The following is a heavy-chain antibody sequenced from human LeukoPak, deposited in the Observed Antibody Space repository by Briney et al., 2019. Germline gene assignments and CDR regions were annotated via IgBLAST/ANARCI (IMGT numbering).Heavy chain of an antibody. CDR2: ISGSGGST. D-gene: IGHD6-19*01. J-gene: IGHJ4*02. CDR1: GFTFSSHA. Sequence: GGSLRLSCAASGFTFSSHAMSWVRQAPGKGLEWVSAISGSGGSTYYADSVKGRFTISRDNSKNTLYLQMNSLRAEDTAVYYCAKDRGQWLGGDWGQGTLVTVSS. V-gene: IGHV3-23*01. CDR3: AKDRGQWLGGD.